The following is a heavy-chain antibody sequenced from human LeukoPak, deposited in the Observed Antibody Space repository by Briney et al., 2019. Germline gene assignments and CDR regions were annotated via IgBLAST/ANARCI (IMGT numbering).Heavy chain of an antibody. Sequence: GGSLRLSCAASGFSFSDAWMSWVRQIPGKGLEWVGRIESKTDGGTTDYAAPVKGRFTISRDDSTNTLYLKMNSLKSEDTAVYYCTTYGSGRKFDYWGQGILVTVSS. CDR1: GFSFSDAW. D-gene: IGHD3-10*01. V-gene: IGHV3-15*04. J-gene: IGHJ4*02. CDR3: TTYGSGRKFDY. CDR2: IESKTDGGTT.